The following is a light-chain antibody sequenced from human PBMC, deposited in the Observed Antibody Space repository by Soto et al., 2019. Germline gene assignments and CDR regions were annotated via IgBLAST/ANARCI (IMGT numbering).Light chain of an antibody. Sequence: QSALTQPRSVSGSPGQSVTISCTGTSGDVGAYDRVSWYQHHPTKAPKLMIYDVTNRPSGVAYRFSGSKSGSTASLTISGLQAEDEADYYCCSHAGGSSWVFGGGTKVTVL. CDR1: SGDVGAYDR. J-gene: IGLJ3*02. V-gene: IGLV2-11*01. CDR3: CSHAGGSSWV. CDR2: DVT.